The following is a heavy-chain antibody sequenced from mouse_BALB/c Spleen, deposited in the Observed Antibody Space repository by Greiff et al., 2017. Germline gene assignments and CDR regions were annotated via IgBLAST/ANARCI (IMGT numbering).Heavy chain of an antibody. Sequence: VQLQQSGAELAKPGASVKMSCKASGYTFTSYWMHWVKQRPGQGLEWIGYINPSTGYTEYNQKFKDKATLTADKSSSTAYMQLSSLTSEDSAVYYCARRGYYGSRYWYFDVWGAGTTVTVSS. D-gene: IGHD1-1*01. CDR3: ARRGYYGSRYWYFDV. CDR2: INPSTGYT. CDR1: GYTFTSYW. V-gene: IGHV1-7*01. J-gene: IGHJ1*01.